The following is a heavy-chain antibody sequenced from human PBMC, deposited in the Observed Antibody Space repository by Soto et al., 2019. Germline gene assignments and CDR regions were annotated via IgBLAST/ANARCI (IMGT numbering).Heavy chain of an antibody. CDR1: GGTCSSYA. D-gene: IGHD6-6*01. CDR3: ARQRTSRSSAAFDI. J-gene: IGHJ3*02. V-gene: IGHV1-69*01. CDR2: IIPIYGTA. Sequence: QVQLVQSGDEVTKPGSSVKVSCKASGGTCSSYAISWVRQAPGQGLEWMGGIIPIYGTATYAQKFQGIVTITADAATSTAYMELSSLRSEDTAVYYCARQRTSRSSAAFDIWGQGTMVT.